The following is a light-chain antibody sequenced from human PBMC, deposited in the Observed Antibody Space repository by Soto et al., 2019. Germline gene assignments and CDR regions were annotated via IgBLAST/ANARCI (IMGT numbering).Light chain of an antibody. CDR2: AS. Sequence: EIVVTQSPGILSVSPGDRATLSCRASQSVSTNLAWYQQKPGQAPTLLIYASTRATGIPARFTGSGSGTDFTLTISSLQSEDFAVYYCQEYSKWPLFTFGPGTRVDIK. J-gene: IGKJ3*01. CDR1: QSVSTN. CDR3: QEYSKWPLFT. V-gene: IGKV3-15*01.